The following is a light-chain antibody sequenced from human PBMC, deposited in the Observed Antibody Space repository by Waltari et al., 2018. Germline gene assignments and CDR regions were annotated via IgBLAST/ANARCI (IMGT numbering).Light chain of an antibody. Sequence: DIQMTPSPSSLSASVGDRVPITCRASQGISNSLAWYQQKPGKAPKLLLHGASSLESGVPSRFSGSGSGTDYTLTISSLQPEDFATYYCQQYYTAPYTFGQGTKLEIK. CDR2: GAS. CDR3: QQYYTAPYT. CDR1: QGISNS. J-gene: IGKJ2*01. V-gene: IGKV1-NL1*01.